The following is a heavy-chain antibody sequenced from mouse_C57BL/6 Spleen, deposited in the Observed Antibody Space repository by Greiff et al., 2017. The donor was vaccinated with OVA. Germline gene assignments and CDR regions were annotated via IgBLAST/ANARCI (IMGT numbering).Heavy chain of an antibody. V-gene: IGHV1-81*01. D-gene: IGHD2-3*01. J-gene: IGHJ2*01. Sequence: VQGVESGAELARPGASVKLSCKASGYTFTSYGISWVKQRTGQGLEWIGEIYPRSGNTYYNEKFKGKATLTADKSSSTAYMELRSLTSEDAAVYFCAHIYDGYPYYFDYWGQGTTLTVSS. CDR3: AHIYDGYPYYFDY. CDR1: GYTFTSYG. CDR2: IYPRSGNT.